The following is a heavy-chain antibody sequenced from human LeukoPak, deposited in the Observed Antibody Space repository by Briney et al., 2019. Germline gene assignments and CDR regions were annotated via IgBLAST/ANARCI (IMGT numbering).Heavy chain of an antibody. CDR3: ARAILSDPKYYGMDV. Sequence: GGSLRLSCAASGFTFSSYWMNWARQAPGKGLEWVSGINWNADSTGYADSVKGRFTISKDNAKNSLFLQMNSLRAEDTAMYYCARAILSDPKYYGMDVWGQGTTVTVSS. V-gene: IGHV3-20*04. CDR1: GFTFSSYW. J-gene: IGHJ6*02. D-gene: IGHD3-9*01. CDR2: INWNADST.